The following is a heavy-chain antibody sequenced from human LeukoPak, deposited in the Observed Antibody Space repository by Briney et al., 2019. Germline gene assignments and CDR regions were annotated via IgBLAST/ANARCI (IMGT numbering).Heavy chain of an antibody. CDR3: ARDRSLYDSSGYYYYNFDN. J-gene: IGHJ4*02. V-gene: IGHV1-18*01. Sequence: ASVKVSCKASGGTFSSYAISWVRQAPGQGLEWMGWINPYNGNTKYAQKFQGRVTMTTDTSTSTAYMELRSLRSDDTAVYYCARDRSLYDSSGYYYYNFDNWGQGTLVTVSS. CDR1: GGTFSSYA. D-gene: IGHD3-22*01. CDR2: INPYNGNT.